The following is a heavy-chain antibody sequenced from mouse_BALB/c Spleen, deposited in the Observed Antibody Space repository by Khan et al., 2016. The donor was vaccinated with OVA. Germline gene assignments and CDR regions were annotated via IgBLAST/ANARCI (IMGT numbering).Heavy chain of an antibody. CDR1: GYTFTDYV. J-gene: IGHJ3*01. V-gene: IGHV1-77*01. CDR2: IYPGSGWT. Sequence: QVQLQPSGPALVKPGASVKMSCKASGYTFTDYVLSWLNQRPGQGLEWIGEIYPGSGWTYYNERFKGKATLTADKSSNTAYMHLRSLTSEDSAVYFRARSYDGAWFAYWGQGTPVTVSA. CDR3: ARSYDGAWFAY. D-gene: IGHD1-1*01.